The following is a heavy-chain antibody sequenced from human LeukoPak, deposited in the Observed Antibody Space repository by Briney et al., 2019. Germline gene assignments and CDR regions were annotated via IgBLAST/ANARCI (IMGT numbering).Heavy chain of an antibody. CDR2: INPNSGGT. D-gene: IGHD2-2*01. CDR3: AKNYQLLSYNCFDP. J-gene: IGHJ5*02. CDR1: GYTFTGYY. Sequence: ASVKVSCKASGYTFTGYYIHWVRQAPGQGLERMGWINPNSGGTNYAQKFQGRVTMTRDTSISTAYMELSTLRSDDTAVYYCAKNYQLLSYNCFDPWGQGTLVTVSS. V-gene: IGHV1-2*02.